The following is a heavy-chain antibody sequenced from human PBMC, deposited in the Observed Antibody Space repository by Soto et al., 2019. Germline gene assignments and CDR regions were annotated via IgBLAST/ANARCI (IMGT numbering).Heavy chain of an antibody. CDR1: GGAFSSYA. J-gene: IGHJ2*01. Sequence: QVQLVQSGAEVKKPGSAVKVSCKASGGAFSSYAISWVRQAPGQGLEWMGGNLPLFNISNYAQKFQGRVTINEEEPPSTAYLELSKLTSEDTAVYYCARRRLGYGSWYFDLWGRGTLIPFSS. CDR3: ARRRLGYGSWYFDL. CDR2: NLPLFNIS. D-gene: IGHD3-10*01. V-gene: IGHV1-69*01.